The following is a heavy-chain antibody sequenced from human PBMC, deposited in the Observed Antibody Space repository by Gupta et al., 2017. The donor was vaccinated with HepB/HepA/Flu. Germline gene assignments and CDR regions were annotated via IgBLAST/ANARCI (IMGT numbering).Heavy chain of an antibody. J-gene: IGHJ6*02. CDR2: ISGGGTYK. D-gene: IGHD1-26*01. V-gene: IGHV3-23*01. CDR3: AEEVWDPHPFYYYGMDV. CDR1: GFTLRTYA. Sequence: EVQLLEAGGGLVHPGESMRLSCDDSGFTLRTYASRWVRQGPGKGLEWVSGISGGGTYKYYADSVKGRFTISRDNSKNTLWLQMNSLRAEDTAVYYCAEEVWDPHPFYYYGMDVWGLGTTVTVSS.